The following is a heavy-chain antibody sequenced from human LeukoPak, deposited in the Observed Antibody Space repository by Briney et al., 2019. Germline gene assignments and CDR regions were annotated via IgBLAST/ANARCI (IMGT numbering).Heavy chain of an antibody. Sequence: PSETLSLTCTVSSGSITSYYWSWIRQPPGKGLEWIGYIYHSGNTNYSPSLESRVTMSVDESKNQFSLRVHFVSAADTAVYYCASTRRAAVAGRFDSWGQGTLVTVSS. V-gene: IGHV4-4*09. J-gene: IGHJ4*02. CDR1: SGSITSYY. D-gene: IGHD6-19*01. CDR3: ASTRRAAVAGRFDS. CDR2: IYHSGNT.